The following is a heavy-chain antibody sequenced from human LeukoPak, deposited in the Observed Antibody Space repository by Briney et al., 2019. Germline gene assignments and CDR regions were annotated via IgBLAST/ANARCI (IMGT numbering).Heavy chain of an antibody. Sequence: ASVKVSCKVSGYTFTDYYMHWVPQAPGKGLEWMGLVDPEDGETIYAEEFQGRVTITADTSTDTAYMELSSLRSEDTAVYYCATCSLVGAPLFDYWGQGTLVTVSS. CDR2: VDPEDGET. CDR3: ATCSLVGAPLFDY. D-gene: IGHD1-26*01. CDR1: GYTFTDYY. V-gene: IGHV1-69-2*01. J-gene: IGHJ4*02.